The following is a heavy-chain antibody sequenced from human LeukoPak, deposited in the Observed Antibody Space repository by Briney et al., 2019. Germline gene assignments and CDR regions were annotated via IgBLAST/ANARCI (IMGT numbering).Heavy chain of an antibody. CDR1: GFTFSSYG. V-gene: IGHV3-30*02. CDR3: AKASLREQQLVPYYYYHMDV. Sequence: GALRLSCAASGFTFSSYGMHWVRQAPGKGLEWVAFIRYDGSNKYYADSVKGRFTISRDNSKNTLYLQMNSLRAEDTAVYYCAKASLREQQLVPYYYYHMDVWGKGTTVTVSS. J-gene: IGHJ6*03. D-gene: IGHD6-13*01. CDR2: IRYDGSNK.